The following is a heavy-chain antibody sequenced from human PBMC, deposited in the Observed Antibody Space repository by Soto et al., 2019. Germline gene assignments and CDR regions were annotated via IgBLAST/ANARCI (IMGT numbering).Heavy chain of an antibody. CDR3: AKVVAVAGTSWFDP. CDR1: GFTFSSYA. D-gene: IGHD6-19*01. J-gene: IGHJ5*02. Sequence: EVPLLESGGGLVQPGGSLRLSCAASGFTFSSYAMSWVRQAPGKGLEWVSAFSGSGGSTYYADSVKGRFTISRDNSKNTLYLQMNSLRAEDTAVYYCAKVVAVAGTSWFDPWGQGTLVTVSS. CDR2: FSGSGGST. V-gene: IGHV3-23*01.